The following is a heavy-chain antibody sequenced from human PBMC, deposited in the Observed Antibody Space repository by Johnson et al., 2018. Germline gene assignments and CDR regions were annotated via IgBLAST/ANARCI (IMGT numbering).Heavy chain of an antibody. CDR2: IIPIFGTA. CDR3: AGTYYYDSSGYPAYFQH. D-gene: IGHD3-22*01. J-gene: IGHJ1*01. V-gene: IGHV1-69*01. Sequence: QVQLVESGAEVKKXGSSVKVSCKASGGTFSSYAISWVRQAPGQGLEWMGGIIPIFGTANYAQKFQGRVTITADESTSTAYMELSSLRSEDTAVYYCAGTYYYDSSGYPAYFQHWGQGTLVTVSS. CDR1: GGTFSSYA.